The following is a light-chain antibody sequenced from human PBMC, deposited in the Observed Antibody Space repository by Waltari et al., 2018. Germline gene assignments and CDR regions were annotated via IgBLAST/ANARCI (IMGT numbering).Light chain of an antibody. CDR1: QSVGRS. CDR2: AAS. V-gene: IGKV3-20*01. Sequence: EIVLTQSPGTLSLSPGETATLSCRASQSVGRSLVWYPQKPGQAPRLLIFAASTRATGIPDRFSGSGSWTDFSLTISRLEPEDFAVYYCQHNLRLPVTFGQGTKVEFK. J-gene: IGKJ1*01. CDR3: QHNLRLPVT.